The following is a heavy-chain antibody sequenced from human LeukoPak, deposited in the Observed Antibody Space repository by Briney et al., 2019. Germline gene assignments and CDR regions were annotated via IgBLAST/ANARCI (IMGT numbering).Heavy chain of an antibody. J-gene: IGHJ5*02. Sequence: GGSLRLSCAASGFTFSSYAMSWVRQAPGKGLEWVSAISGSGGSTYYADSVKGRFTTSRDNSKNTLYLQMNSLRAEDTAVYYCAKDPYYYGSGSYYNRWFDPWGQGTLVTVSS. CDR1: GFTFSSYA. V-gene: IGHV3-23*01. D-gene: IGHD3-10*01. CDR2: ISGSGGST. CDR3: AKDPYYYGSGSYYNRWFDP.